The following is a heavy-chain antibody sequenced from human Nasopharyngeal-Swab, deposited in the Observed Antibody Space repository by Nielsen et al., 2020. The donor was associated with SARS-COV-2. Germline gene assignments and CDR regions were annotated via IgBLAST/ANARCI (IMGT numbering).Heavy chain of an antibody. CDR1: GCTFSSYA. Sequence: SVKVSCKASGCTFSSYAISWVRQAPGQGLEWMGGIIPIIGIANYAQKFQGRVTITADKSTSTAYMELSSLRSEDTAVYYCARAHMIVVPDAFDIWGQGTMVTVSS. J-gene: IGHJ3*02. CDR3: ARAHMIVVPDAFDI. D-gene: IGHD3-22*01. V-gene: IGHV1-69*10. CDR2: IIPIIGIA.